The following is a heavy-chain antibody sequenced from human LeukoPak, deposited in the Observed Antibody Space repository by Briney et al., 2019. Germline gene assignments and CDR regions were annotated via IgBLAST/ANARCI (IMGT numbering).Heavy chain of an antibody. CDR2: FDPEDGET. J-gene: IGHJ4*02. D-gene: IGHD3-16*02. CDR3: ASRLPFNYVWGSYRLREFHPIDY. V-gene: IGHV1-24*01. CDR1: GYTLTELS. Sequence: ASVKVSCKVSGYTLTELSMHWVRQAPGKGLEWMGGFDPEDGETIYAQKFQGRVTMTEDTSTDTAYMELSSLRSEDTAVYYCASRLPFNYVWGSYRLREFHPIDYWGQGTLVTVSS.